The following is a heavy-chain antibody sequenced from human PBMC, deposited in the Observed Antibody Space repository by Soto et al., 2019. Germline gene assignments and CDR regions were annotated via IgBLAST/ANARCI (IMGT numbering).Heavy chain of an antibody. CDR3: AKEPSRGSYCDY. D-gene: IGHD1-26*01. Sequence: EVPLLDSGGGLVQPGGSLRLSCAASGFTFSSYAMSWVRQAPGKGLEWVSAISASGGSAFYADSVKGRFTISRDNSKNMVYLQMNSLRVEDTAVYYCAKEPSRGSYCDYWGQGTLVAVSS. V-gene: IGHV3-23*01. J-gene: IGHJ4*02. CDR1: GFTFSSYA. CDR2: ISASGGSA.